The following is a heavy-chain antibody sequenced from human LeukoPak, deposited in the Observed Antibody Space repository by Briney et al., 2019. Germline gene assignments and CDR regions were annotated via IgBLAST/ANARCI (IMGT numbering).Heavy chain of an antibody. CDR1: GFTVSSNY. Sequence: GGSLSLSCAASGFTVSSNYMSWVRQAPGKGLEWVSVVYSGGRTYYADSVKDRFTISKDNSKNTLYLQMNSLRAEDTAMYYCAREAVAVAGHFDYWGQGTLVTVSS. J-gene: IGHJ4*02. CDR3: AREAVAVAGHFDY. CDR2: VYSGGRT. D-gene: IGHD6-19*01. V-gene: IGHV3-53*01.